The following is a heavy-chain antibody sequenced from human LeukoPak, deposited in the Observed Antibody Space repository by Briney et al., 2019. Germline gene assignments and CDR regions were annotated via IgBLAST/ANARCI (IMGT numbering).Heavy chain of an antibody. CDR2: ISGSGGST. D-gene: IGHD6-19*01. CDR3: AKDLPHLIAVADY. CDR1: GFTFSAYA. Sequence: PGGSLRLSCAASGFTFSAYAMSWVRQAPGKGLEWVTAISGSGGSTYYADSVKGRFTISRDNSKTTLSLHMNSLRAEDTAVYYCAKDLPHLIAVADYWGQGTLVTVSS. J-gene: IGHJ4*02. V-gene: IGHV3-23*01.